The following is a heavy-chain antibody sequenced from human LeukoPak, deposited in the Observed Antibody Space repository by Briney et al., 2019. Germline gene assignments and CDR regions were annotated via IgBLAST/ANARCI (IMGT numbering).Heavy chain of an antibody. V-gene: IGHV3-48*03. J-gene: IGHJ6*02. D-gene: IGHD2-21*01. CDR1: GFSFSGYE. CDR2: ISSSGSGSTI. Sequence: GGSLRLSCAASGFSFSGYEMNWVRQAPGKGLEWVSYISSSGSGSTIYYADSVKGRFTISTDNAKNSLYMQMNSLRAEDTALYYCAGEIAYSYGMDVWGQGTTVTVSS. CDR3: AGEIAYSYGMDV.